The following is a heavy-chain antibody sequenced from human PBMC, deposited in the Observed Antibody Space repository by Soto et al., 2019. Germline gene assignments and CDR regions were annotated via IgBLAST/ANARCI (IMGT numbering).Heavy chain of an antibody. Sequence: PGGSLRLSCAASGFTFSSYAMSWVRQAPGKGLEWVSAISGSGGSTYYADSVKGRFTISRDNSKNTLYLQMNSLRAEDTAVYYCAKGIESWELLPSESARTAGDPMFDYWGQGTLVTVSS. J-gene: IGHJ4*02. CDR1: GFTFSSYA. CDR2: ISGSGGST. CDR3: AKGIESWELLPSESARTAGDPMFDY. V-gene: IGHV3-23*01. D-gene: IGHD1-26*01.